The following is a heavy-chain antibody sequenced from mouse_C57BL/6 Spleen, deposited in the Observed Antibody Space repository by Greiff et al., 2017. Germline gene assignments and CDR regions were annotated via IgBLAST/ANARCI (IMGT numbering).Heavy chain of an antibody. D-gene: IGHD2-4*01. Sequence: EVQLQQSGPELVKPGASVKISCKASGYTFTDYYMNWVKQSHGKSLEWIGDINPNNGGTSYNQKFKGKATLTVDKSSSTAYMELRSLTSEDSAVYYCARYDSHWYFDVWGTGTTVTVSS. CDR2: INPNNGGT. CDR3: ARYDSHWYFDV. CDR1: GYTFTDYY. V-gene: IGHV1-26*01. J-gene: IGHJ1*03.